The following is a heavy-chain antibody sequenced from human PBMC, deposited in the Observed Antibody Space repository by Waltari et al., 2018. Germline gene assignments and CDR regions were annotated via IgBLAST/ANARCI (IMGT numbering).Heavy chain of an antibody. CDR3: ARDDRGWRVATATLTFGH. Sequence: EVQLVESGGGLVKPGGSLRLSCAASGFTFSSYSMNWVRQAPGKGLEWVSSISSSSSYIYYADSVKGRFTISRDNAKNSLYLQMNSLRAEDTAVYYCARDDRGWRVATATLTFGHWGQGTLVTVSS. CDR1: GFTFSSYS. CDR2: ISSSSSYI. J-gene: IGHJ4*02. V-gene: IGHV3-21*01. D-gene: IGHD5-12*01.